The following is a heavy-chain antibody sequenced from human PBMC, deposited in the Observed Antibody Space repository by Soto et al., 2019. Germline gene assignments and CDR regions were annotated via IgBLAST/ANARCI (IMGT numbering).Heavy chain of an antibody. Sequence: SGPTLVNPTQTLTLTCSFSGFSLSTSGVAVGWIRQPPGKALEWLALIYWNDHKQYSPSLRSRLTITKDTSKNQVVLTMADMEPVDTATYYCAHTNNFYYYYTMDVWGQGTTVTVSS. V-gene: IGHV2-5*01. J-gene: IGHJ6*02. CDR1: GFSLSTSGVA. CDR2: IYWNDHK. CDR3: AHTNNFYYYYTMDV. D-gene: IGHD1-1*01.